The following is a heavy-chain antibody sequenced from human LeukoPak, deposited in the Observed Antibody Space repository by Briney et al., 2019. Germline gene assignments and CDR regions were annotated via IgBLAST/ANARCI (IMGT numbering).Heavy chain of an antibody. J-gene: IGHJ4*02. Sequence: SETLSLTCTVSGGSISGYYWSWIRQPPGKGLEWIGYIYYTGTANYIPSLKSRVSMSVDTSKNQFFLKVNSVTAADTAIYYCARFEGGAQSEALRYWGPGTLATVSS. CDR1: GGSISGYY. CDR3: ARFEGGAQSEALRY. V-gene: IGHV4-59*01. CDR2: IYYTGTA. D-gene: IGHD2-21*01.